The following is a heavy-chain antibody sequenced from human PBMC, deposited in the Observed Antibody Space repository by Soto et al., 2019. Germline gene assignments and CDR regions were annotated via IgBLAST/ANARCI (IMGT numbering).Heavy chain of an antibody. CDR1: GFTFSSYA. CDR2: ISYDGSNK. J-gene: IGHJ6*02. V-gene: IGHV3-30-3*01. CDR3: ARDGLRGYSYGSHYYYYYGMDV. Sequence: GGSLSLSCAASGFTFSSYAMHWVRPAPGKGLEWVAVISYDGSNKYYADSVKGRFTISRDNSKNTLYLQMNSLRAEDTAVYYCARDGLRGYSYGSHYYYYYGMDVWGQGTTVTVSS. D-gene: IGHD5-18*01.